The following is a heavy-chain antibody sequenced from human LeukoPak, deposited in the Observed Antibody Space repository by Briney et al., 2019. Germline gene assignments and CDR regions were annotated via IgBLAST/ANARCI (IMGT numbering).Heavy chain of an antibody. Sequence: SETLSLTCAVYGGSFSGYYWSWIRQPPGKGLEWIGEINHSGSTNYNPSLKSRVTISVDTSKNQFSLKLSSVTAADMAVYYCARVAYGSGSNWGQGTLVTVSS. CDR2: INHSGST. CDR3: ARVAYGSGSN. J-gene: IGHJ4*02. V-gene: IGHV4-34*01. CDR1: GGSFSGYY. D-gene: IGHD3-10*01.